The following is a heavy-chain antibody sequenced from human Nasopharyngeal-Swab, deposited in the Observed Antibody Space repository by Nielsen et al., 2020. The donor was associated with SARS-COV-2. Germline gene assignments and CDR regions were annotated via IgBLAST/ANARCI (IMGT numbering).Heavy chain of an antibody. CDR3: ARDYIVAHYYYGMDV. V-gene: IGHV3-48*04. D-gene: IGHD3-16*02. J-gene: IGHJ6*02. CDR2: ISSSGSTI. Sequence: GESLKISCAASGFTFSSYSMNWVRQAPGKGLEWVSSISSSGSTIYYADSVKGRFTISRDNAKNSLYLQMNSLRAEDTAVYYCARDYIVAHYYYGMDVWGQGTTVTVSS. CDR1: GFTFSSYS.